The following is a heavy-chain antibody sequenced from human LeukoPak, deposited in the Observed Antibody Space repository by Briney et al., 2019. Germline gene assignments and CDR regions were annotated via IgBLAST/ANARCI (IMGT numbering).Heavy chain of an antibody. Sequence: SSETLSLTCTVSGYSISSGYYWGWIRQPPGKGLEWIGSIYHSGSTYYNPSLKSRVTISVDTSKNQFSLKLSSVTAVDTAVYYCAKVAGYYDPWGQGTLVTVSS. J-gene: IGHJ5*02. CDR2: IYHSGST. D-gene: IGHD3-10*01. CDR3: AKVAGYYDP. CDR1: GYSISSGYY. V-gene: IGHV4-38-2*02.